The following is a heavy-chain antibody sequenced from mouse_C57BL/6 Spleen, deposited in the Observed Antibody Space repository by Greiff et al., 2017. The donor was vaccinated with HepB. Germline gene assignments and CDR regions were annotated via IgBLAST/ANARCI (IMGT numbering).Heavy chain of an antibody. CDR3: ARWGYDEGAMDY. Sequence: QVQLQQPGAELVKPGASVKLSCKASGYTFTSYWMQWVKQRPGQGLEWIGEIDPSDSYTNYNQKFKDKATLTVDTSSSTAYMQLSSLTAEDSAVYYCARWGYDEGAMDYWGQGTSVTVSS. J-gene: IGHJ4*01. V-gene: IGHV1-50*01. D-gene: IGHD2-2*01. CDR1: GYTFTSYW. CDR2: IDPSDSYT.